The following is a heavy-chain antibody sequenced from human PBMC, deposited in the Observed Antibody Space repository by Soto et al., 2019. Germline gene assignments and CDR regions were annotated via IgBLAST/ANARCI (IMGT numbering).Heavy chain of an antibody. CDR3: ARLGGIKAAGEEVP. D-gene: IGHD6-13*01. J-gene: IGHJ5*02. CDR1: GFTLSSYW. Sequence: EVQLVDSGGGLVQPGGSLRLSCAASGFTLSSYWMNWVRQAPGKGLVWVSRIESDGSKTAYADSVKGRFTISRDNAKNTLYLQMNSLRAEDTAVYYCARLGGIKAAGEEVPWGRGTLVTVSS. CDR2: IESDGSKT. V-gene: IGHV3-74*01.